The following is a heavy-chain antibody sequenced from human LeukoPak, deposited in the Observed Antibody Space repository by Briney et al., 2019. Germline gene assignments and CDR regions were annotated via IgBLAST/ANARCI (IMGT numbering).Heavy chain of an antibody. Sequence: GASVKVSCKASGYTFTGYYMHWVRQAPGQGLEWMGWINPNSGGTNYVQKFQGWVTMTRDTSISTAYMELSRLRSDDTAVYYCARGNPATYYYDSSGPWFVDYWGQGTLVTVSS. CDR2: INPNSGGT. D-gene: IGHD3-22*01. CDR3: ARGNPATYYYDSSGPWFVDY. J-gene: IGHJ4*02. V-gene: IGHV1-2*04. CDR1: GYTFTGYY.